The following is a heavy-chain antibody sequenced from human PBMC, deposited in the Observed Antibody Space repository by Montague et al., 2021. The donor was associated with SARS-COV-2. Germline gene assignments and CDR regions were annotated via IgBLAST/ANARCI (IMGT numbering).Heavy chain of an antibody. J-gene: IGHJ4*02. CDR1: GGSVRSSNDS. CDR2: FYYSGNT. CDR3: ARGLKMYGALADY. V-gene: IGHV4-39*01. Sequence: SETLSLTCTVSGGSVRSSNDSWGWIRQPPGTGLDWIANFYYSGNTYYNPSLKSRVTISVDTSNNQFSLKLSSVTAADTAVYYCARGLKMYGALADYWGQGTLVPVSS. D-gene: IGHD4-17*01.